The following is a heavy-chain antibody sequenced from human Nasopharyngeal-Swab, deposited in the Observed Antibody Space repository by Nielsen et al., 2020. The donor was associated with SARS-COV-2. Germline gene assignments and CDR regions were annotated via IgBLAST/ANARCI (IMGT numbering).Heavy chain of an antibody. CDR3: ARGLSEYSSSSDVSGYYYGMDV. D-gene: IGHD6-6*01. V-gene: IGHV1-69*13. J-gene: IGHJ6*02. Sequence: SVKVSCKASGGTFSSYAINWVRQAPGQGLEWMGGIIPIFGTANYAQKFQGRITITADESTSTAYMELSSLRSEDTAVYYCARGLSEYSSSSDVSGYYYGMDVWGQGTTVTVSS. CDR1: GGTFSSYA. CDR2: IIPIFGTA.